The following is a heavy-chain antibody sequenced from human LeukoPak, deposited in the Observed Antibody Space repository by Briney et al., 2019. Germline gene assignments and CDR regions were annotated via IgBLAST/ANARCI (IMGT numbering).Heavy chain of an antibody. CDR2: ISYDGSNK. V-gene: IGHV3-30-3*01. D-gene: IGHD3-16*02. CDR1: GFTFSSYA. CDR3: ARSRDREWFDP. Sequence: GGSLRLSCAASGFTFSSYAMHWVRQAPGKGLEWVAVISYDGSNKYYADSGKGRFTISRDNSKNTLYLQMNSLRAEDTAVYYCARSRDREWFDPWGQGTLVTVSS. J-gene: IGHJ5*02.